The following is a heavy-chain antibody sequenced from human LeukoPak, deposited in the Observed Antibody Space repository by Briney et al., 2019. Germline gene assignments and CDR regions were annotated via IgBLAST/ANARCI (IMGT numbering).Heavy chain of an antibody. CDR2: IFHTGSS. Sequence: PSETLSLTCTVSDYSISSGYFWTWLRQPPGKGLEWIGSIFHTGSSYYNPSLKSPVTISVDTSKNQFSLELTSVTAADTAVYYCARDLGLTISDNWFDPWGQGTLVTVSS. V-gene: IGHV4-38-2*02. CDR3: ARDLGLTISDNWFDP. CDR1: DYSISSGYF. J-gene: IGHJ5*02. D-gene: IGHD3-3*01.